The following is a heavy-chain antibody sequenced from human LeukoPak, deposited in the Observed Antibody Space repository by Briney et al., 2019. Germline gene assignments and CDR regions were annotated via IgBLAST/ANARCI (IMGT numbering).Heavy chain of an antibody. D-gene: IGHD6-13*01. J-gene: IGHJ4*02. CDR3: ARVRSSSWYYFDY. Sequence: PGGSLRLSCAASGFTFSSYWMHWVRQAPGKGLVWVSRINSDGSSTSYADSVKGRFTISRDNAKNTLYLQMNSLRAEDTAVYYCARVRSSSWYYFDYWGQGTLVTVSS. V-gene: IGHV3-74*01. CDR1: GFTFSSYW. CDR2: INSDGSST.